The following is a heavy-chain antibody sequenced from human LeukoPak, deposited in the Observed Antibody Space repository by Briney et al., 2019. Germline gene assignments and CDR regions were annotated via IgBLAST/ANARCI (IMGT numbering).Heavy chain of an antibody. J-gene: IGHJ4*02. CDR1: GFTFSSYW. V-gene: IGHV3-74*01. D-gene: IGHD6-19*01. CDR2: INSDGSNT. CDR3: ARVRDISGHWGFLDY. Sequence: GGSLRLSCAASGFTFSSYWMHWVRQAPGKGLVWVSRINSDGSNTNYADSVKGRFAISRDNAKNTLYLQMNSLRAEDTAVFYCARVRDISGHWGFLDYWGQGTLVTVSS.